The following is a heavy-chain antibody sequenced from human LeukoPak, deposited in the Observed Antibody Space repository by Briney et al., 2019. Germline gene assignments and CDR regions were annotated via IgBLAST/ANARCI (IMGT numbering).Heavy chain of an antibody. J-gene: IGHJ4*02. CDR1: GFTFSDHF. V-gene: IGHV3-30*03. CDR2: ISYDGSNK. Sequence: GGSLRLSCAASGFTFSDHFMHWVRQAPGKGLEWVAVISYDGSNKYYADSVKGRFTISRDNSKNTLYLQMNSLRAEDTAVYYCARGVGGRDYWGQGTLVTVSS. D-gene: IGHD1-26*01. CDR3: ARGVGGRDY.